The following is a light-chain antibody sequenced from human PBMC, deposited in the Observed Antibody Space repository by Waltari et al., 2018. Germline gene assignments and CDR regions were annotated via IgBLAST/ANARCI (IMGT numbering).Light chain of an antibody. CDR3: QKYNNAPPFT. J-gene: IGKJ3*01. CDR1: QGISNY. V-gene: IGKV1-27*01. Sequence: DIQMTPSPSSLSASVGDRVTITCRASQGISNYLAWYQQKSGKVPKLLIYAASTLQSGVPSRFSGSGFGTDFTLTISSLQPEDVATYYCQKYNNAPPFTFGPGTKVDIK. CDR2: AAS.